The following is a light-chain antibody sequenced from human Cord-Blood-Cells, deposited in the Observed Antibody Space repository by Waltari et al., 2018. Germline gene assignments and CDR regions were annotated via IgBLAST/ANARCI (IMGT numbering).Light chain of an antibody. CDR3: QQRSNSFT. Sequence: EIVLTQSPATLSLSPGERATLSCRASQSVSSYLAWYQQKLGQAPRLLIYDASNRATGIPARFSGSGSGTDFTLTISSLEPEDFAVYYCQQRSNSFTFGPGTKVDIK. CDR2: DAS. J-gene: IGKJ3*01. CDR1: QSVSSY. V-gene: IGKV3-11*01.